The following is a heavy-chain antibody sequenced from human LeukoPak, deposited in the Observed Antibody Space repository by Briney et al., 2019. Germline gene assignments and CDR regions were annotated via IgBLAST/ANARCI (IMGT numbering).Heavy chain of an antibody. CDR3: ARDRRYCSGGSCYFDYFFDY. Sequence: GGSLRLSCSASGFTFSSYAIYWVCQAPGKGLEYVSAISSSGGSTYYADSVKGRFTISRDNSKNTLYLQMNSLRAEDTALYFCARDRRYCSGGSCYFDYFFDYWGQGTLVTVSS. CDR2: ISSSGGST. J-gene: IGHJ4*02. V-gene: IGHV3-64*04. D-gene: IGHD2-15*01. CDR1: GFTFSSYA.